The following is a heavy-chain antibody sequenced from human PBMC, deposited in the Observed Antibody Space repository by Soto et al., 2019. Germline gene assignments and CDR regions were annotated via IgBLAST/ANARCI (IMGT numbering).Heavy chain of an antibody. J-gene: IGHJ4*01. CDR2: ISDSGGSI. V-gene: IGHV3-23*01. CDR1: GFTFSNYA. Sequence: SGGSLRLSCAASGFTFSNYAMHWVRQAPGKGLNWVSTISDSGGSIYYIDSVRGRFTISRDSSKNTLYLQMNSLRVEDTAIYYCVKGGASYTSSWNAHSGRGILVTVSS. CDR3: VKGGASYTSSWNAH. D-gene: IGHD6-13*01.